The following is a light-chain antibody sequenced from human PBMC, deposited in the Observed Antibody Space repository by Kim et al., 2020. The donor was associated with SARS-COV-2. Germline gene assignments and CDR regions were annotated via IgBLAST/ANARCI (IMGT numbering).Light chain of an antibody. CDR1: QSISSY. V-gene: IGKV1-39*01. CDR3: QYSYRTPLT. CDR2: AAS. Sequence: DIQMTQSPSSLSASVGDRVTITCRASQSISSYLNWYQQKPGKAPKHLIYAASSLQSGVPSRFSGSGSGTDFTLTISSLQPEDFATYYLQYSYRTPLTLGQGTKGDIK. J-gene: IGKJ1*01.